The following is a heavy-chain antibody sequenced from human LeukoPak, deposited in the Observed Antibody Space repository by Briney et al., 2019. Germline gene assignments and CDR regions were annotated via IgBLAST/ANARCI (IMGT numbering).Heavy chain of an antibody. J-gene: IGHJ4*02. Sequence: KTSETLSLTCTLSGGSISSSSYYWGWIRQPPGKGLEWIGSSDYSGSTYYNPSLKSRVTISVDTSKNQFSLKLSSVTAADTAVYYCASTANSGYYPNGVPRFDYWGQGTLVTVSS. V-gene: IGHV4-39*07. CDR3: ASTANSGYYPNGVPRFDY. CDR1: GGSISSSSYY. D-gene: IGHD3-22*01. CDR2: SDYSGST.